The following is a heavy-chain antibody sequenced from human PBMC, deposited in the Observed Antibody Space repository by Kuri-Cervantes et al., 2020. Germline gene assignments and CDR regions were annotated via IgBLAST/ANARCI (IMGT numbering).Heavy chain of an antibody. Sequence: SETLSLTCTVSGGSISSYYWSWIRQPPGKGLEWIGYIYYSGSTNYNPSLKSRVTISVDTSKNQFSLKLSSVTAADTAVYYCAREGFLSGYCSGGSCYTLGGYGMDVWGQGTTVTVSS. J-gene: IGHJ6*02. CDR3: AREGFLSGYCSGGSCYTLGGYGMDV. CDR1: GGSISSYY. V-gene: IGHV4-59*01. CDR2: IYYSGST. D-gene: IGHD2-15*01.